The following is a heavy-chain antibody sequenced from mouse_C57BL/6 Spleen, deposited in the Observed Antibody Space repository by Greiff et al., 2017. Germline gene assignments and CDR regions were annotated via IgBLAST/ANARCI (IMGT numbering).Heavy chain of an antibody. Sequence: EVKLVESGPGLVKPSQSLSLTCSVTGYSITSGYYWNWIRQFPGNKLEWMGYISYDGSNNYNPSLKNRISITRDTSKNQFFLKLNSVTTEDTATXYCARGIYSNYGAWFAYWGQGTLVTVSA. D-gene: IGHD2-5*01. J-gene: IGHJ3*01. V-gene: IGHV3-6*01. CDR2: ISYDGSN. CDR1: GYSITSGYY. CDR3: ARGIYSNYGAWFAY.